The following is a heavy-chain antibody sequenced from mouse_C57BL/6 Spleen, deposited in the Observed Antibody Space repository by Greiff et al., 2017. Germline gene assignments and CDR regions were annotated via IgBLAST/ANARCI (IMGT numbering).Heavy chain of an antibody. CDR1: GFTFSDYY. D-gene: IGHD2-10*02. CDR3: ARRMYGDAMDY. J-gene: IGHJ4*01. CDR2: INYDGSST. V-gene: IGHV5-16*01. Sequence: EVMLVESEGGLVQPGSSMKLSCTASGFTFSDYYMAWVRQVPEKGLEWVANINYDGSSTYYLDSLKSRFIISRDNAKNILYLQMSSLKSEDTATYYCARRMYGDAMDYWGQGTSVTVSS.